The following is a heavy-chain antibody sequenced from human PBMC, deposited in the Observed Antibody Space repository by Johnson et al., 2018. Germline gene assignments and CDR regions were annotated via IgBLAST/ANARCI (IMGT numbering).Heavy chain of an antibody. CDR1: GFTFSSYA. CDR3: AKDPWQSHYYYYEMDV. CDR2: IGAGASHV. D-gene: IGHD5-12*01. V-gene: IGHV3-23*01. Sequence: VRLQESGGGLVHPGGSLRLWCAADGFTFSSYALTWVRQAPGKGLGWVSGIGAGASHVYYADSVKGRFTISRDNSKNTLYLQMNSLRAGDTAIFYCAKDPWQSHYYYYEMDVWGQGTTVTVSS. J-gene: IGHJ6*02.